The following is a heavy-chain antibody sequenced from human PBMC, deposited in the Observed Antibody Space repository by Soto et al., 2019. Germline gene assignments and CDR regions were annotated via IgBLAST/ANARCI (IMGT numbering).Heavy chain of an antibody. Sequence: GGSLRLSCAASGFTFSSYGMHWVRHAPGKGLEWVAVISYDGSNKYYADSVKGRFTISRDNSKNTLYLQMNSLRAEDTAVYYCAKDCSSGGSCYSHYWGQGTLVTVSS. V-gene: IGHV3-30*18. CDR1: GFTFSSYG. D-gene: IGHD2-15*01. CDR2: ISYDGSNK. CDR3: AKDCSSGGSCYSHY. J-gene: IGHJ4*02.